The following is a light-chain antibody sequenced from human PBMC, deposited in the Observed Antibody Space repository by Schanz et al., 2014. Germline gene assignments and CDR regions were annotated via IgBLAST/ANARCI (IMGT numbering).Light chain of an antibody. Sequence: DIQMTQSPSTLSASVGDRVTITCRASQSISSWLAWYQQKPGKAPKLLIYDASSLESGVPSRFSGSGSGTEFTLTISSLQPDDFPTYYCQQYSSYSYTFGQGTKLQI. CDR2: DAS. CDR1: QSISSW. J-gene: IGKJ2*01. V-gene: IGKV1-5*01. CDR3: QQYSSYSYT.